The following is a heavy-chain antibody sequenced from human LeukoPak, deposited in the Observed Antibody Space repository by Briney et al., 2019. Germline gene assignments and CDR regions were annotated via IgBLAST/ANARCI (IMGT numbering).Heavy chain of an antibody. D-gene: IGHD6-6*01. V-gene: IGHV4-34*01. CDR2: INHSGST. CDR1: GGSFSGYY. CDR3: ARGVLRADY. J-gene: IGHJ4*02. Sequence: PSETLSLTCAVYGGSFSGYYWSWIRQPPGQGLEWIGEINHSGSTNYNPSLKSRVTISVDTSKNQFSLKLSSVTAADTAVYYCARGVLRADYWGQGTLVTVSS.